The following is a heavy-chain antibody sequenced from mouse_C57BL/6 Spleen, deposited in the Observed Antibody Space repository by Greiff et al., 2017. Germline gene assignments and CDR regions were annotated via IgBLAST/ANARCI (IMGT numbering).Heavy chain of an antibody. Sequence: EVQLQQSGPELVKPGASVKLSCKASGYTFTDYYMNWVKQSPGKSLEWIGAINPTTGGTSSTQKFKGKATLTVDKSSSTAYMELRSLTSEDSAVDYCARRDYDYWYFDVWGTGTTVTVSS. D-gene: IGHD1-1*01. CDR3: ARRDYDYWYFDV. J-gene: IGHJ1*03. CDR2: INPTTGGT. V-gene: IGHV1-26*01. CDR1: GYTFTDYY.